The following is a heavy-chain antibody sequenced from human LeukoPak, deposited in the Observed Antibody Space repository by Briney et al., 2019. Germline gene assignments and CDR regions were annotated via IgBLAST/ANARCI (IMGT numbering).Heavy chain of an antibody. CDR3: ARDKRAAGSTVFDY. J-gene: IGHJ4*02. CDR2: IYYSGST. CDR1: GXSISSSSYY. D-gene: IGHD6-13*01. V-gene: IGHV4-39*07. Sequence: SETLSLTCTVSGXSISSSSYYWGWIRQPPGKGPEWIGNIYYSGSTNYNPSLKSRVTISVDKSKNQFSLNLSSVSAADTAVYYCARDKRAAGSTVFDYWGQGTLVIVSS.